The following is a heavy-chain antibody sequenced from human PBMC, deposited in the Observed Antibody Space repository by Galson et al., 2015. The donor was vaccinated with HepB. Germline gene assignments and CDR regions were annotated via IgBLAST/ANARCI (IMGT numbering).Heavy chain of an antibody. J-gene: IGHJ6*02. CDR1: GVTFSVSV. V-gene: IGHV3-73*01. Sequence: SLRLSCAAPGVTFSVSVIHWARLASGKGLEWVGRCRNRANNYATAYAASVIVGFTVSRDDSNNTAYLQMNSLKTEDTAVYYCTRPGYGSSWFLDYSHGMDIWGQGTTVIVS. CDR3: TRPGYGSSWFLDYSHGMDI. CDR2: CRNRANNYAT. D-gene: IGHD6-13*01.